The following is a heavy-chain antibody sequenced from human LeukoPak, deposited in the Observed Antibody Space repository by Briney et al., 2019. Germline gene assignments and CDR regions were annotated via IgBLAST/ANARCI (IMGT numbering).Heavy chain of an antibody. D-gene: IGHD1-26*01. CDR3: ARYSGSHKDY. CDR2: INPNSGGT. V-gene: IGHV1-2*02. CDR1: GYTFTGYY. Sequence: ASVEVSCKASGYTFTGYYMHWARQAPGQGLEWMGWINPNSGGTNYAQKFQGRVTMTRDTSISTAYMELSRLRSDDTAAYYCARYSGSHKDYWGQGTLVTVSS. J-gene: IGHJ4*02.